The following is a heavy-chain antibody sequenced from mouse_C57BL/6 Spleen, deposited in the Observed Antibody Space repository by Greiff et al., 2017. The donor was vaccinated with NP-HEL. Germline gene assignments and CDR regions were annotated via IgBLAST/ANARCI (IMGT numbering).Heavy chain of an antibody. CDR2: IFPGSGST. V-gene: IGHV1-75*01. CDR3: ARGREDYFDY. J-gene: IGHJ2*01. CDR1: GYTFTDYY. Sequence: VQGVESGPELVKPGASVKISCKASGYTFTDYYINWVKQRPGQGLEWIGWIFPGSGSTYYNEKFKGKATLTVAKSSRTAYRLLSSRTSEDSAVYFCARGREDYFDYWGQGTTLTVSS.